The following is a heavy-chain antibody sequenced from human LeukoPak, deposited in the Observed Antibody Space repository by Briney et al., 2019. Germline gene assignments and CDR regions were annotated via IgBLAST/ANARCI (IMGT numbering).Heavy chain of an antibody. CDR2: IYTTGYT. D-gene: IGHD2-2*01. V-gene: IGHV4-61*02. CDR3: AREVVPPGATGDNWFDP. Sequence: PSQTLSLTCTVSGGSISSGGYFWSWIRQPAGKGLEWIGRIYTTGYTNYNPSLKSRVAMSLDTTENQLSLKLSSVTAADTAVYYCAREVVPPGATGDNWFDPWGQGTLVTVSA. J-gene: IGHJ5*02. CDR1: GGSISSGGYF.